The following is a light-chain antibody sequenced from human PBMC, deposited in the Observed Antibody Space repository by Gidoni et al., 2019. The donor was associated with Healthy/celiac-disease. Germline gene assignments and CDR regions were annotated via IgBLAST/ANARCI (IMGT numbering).Light chain of an antibody. CDR2: KAS. V-gene: IGKV1-5*03. CDR3: HQYNSYSPIT. J-gene: IGKJ5*01. Sequence: DIQMTQSPSTLSTSVGDRVTITCRASQSISSWLAWYQQKPGKAPKLLIYKASSLESGVPSRFSGSGSGTEFTLTISSLQPDDFATYYCHQYNSYSPITFXQXTRLEIK. CDR1: QSISSW.